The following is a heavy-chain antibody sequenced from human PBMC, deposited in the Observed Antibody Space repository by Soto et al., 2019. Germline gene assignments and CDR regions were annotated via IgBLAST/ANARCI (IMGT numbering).Heavy chain of an antibody. V-gene: IGHV1-46*01. CDR2: INPSGGST. D-gene: IGHD2-2*01. J-gene: IGHJ4*02. CDR3: ARSQEVVVVPAAPIDY. Sequence: ASVKVSCKTSGYTFSNYYINWVRQAPGQGLQWMGRINPSGGSTSYAQKFQDRVTMTRVTSTSTVYMDLSSLTSEDTAVYFCARSQEVVVVPAAPIDYWGQGTLVTVSS. CDR1: GYTFSNYY.